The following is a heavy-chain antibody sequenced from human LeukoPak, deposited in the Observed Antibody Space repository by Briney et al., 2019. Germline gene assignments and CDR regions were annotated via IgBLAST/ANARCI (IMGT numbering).Heavy chain of an antibody. CDR3: ARSGQQLVRGAFDY. V-gene: IGHV1-2*02. J-gene: IGHJ4*02. CDR1: GYTFTDYY. D-gene: IGHD6-13*01. Sequence: ASVKVSCKASGYTFTDYYMHWVRQAPGQGFEWMGWINPNDGDTNYAQKFQGRVTMTRDTSISTAHMEVSRLRSDDTAVYYCARSGQQLVRGAFDYWGQGTLVTVSS. CDR2: INPNDGDT.